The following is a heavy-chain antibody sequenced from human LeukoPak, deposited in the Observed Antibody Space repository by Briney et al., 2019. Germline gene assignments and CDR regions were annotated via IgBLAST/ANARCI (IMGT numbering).Heavy chain of an antibody. CDR2: ISGSGGST. CDR3: AKGGSSSWSSMRYYYYMDV. D-gene: IGHD6-13*01. J-gene: IGHJ6*03. CDR1: GFTFSSYG. V-gene: IGHV3-23*01. Sequence: PGGSLRLSCAASGFTFSSYGMSWVCQAPGKGLEWVSAISGSGGSTYYADSVKGRFTISRDNSKNTLYLQMNSLRAEDTAVYYCAKGGSSSWSSMRYYYYMDVWGKGTTVTIFS.